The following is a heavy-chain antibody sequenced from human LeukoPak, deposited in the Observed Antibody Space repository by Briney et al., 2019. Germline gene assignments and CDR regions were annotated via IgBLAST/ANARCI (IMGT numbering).Heavy chain of an antibody. CDR2: INPSGDST. Sequence: ASVTLSFKSSGYSFTSYYIHWVREPPGQGHEWMGIINPSGDSTSYSQKVPGRVTITMDISTTTVYMELSSLRSEDAAVYYCARDLHSGSYYGYWGQGTLVTVSS. V-gene: IGHV1-46*01. D-gene: IGHD1-26*01. CDR3: ARDLHSGSYYGY. J-gene: IGHJ4*02. CDR1: GYSFTSYY.